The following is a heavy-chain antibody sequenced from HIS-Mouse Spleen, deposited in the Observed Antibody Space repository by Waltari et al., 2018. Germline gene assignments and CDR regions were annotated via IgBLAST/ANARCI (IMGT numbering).Heavy chain of an antibody. CDR2: MNPNSGNT. CDR1: GYTFTSYD. CDR3: ARIGSHRRGYSYGYWFDP. Sequence: QVQLVQSGAEVKKPGASVKVSCKASGYTFTSYDINWVRQATGQGLGWKGWMNPNSGNTGYAQKFQGRVTMTRNTSISTAYMERSSLRSEDTAVYYCARIGSHRRGYSYGYWFDPWGQGTLVTVSS. J-gene: IGHJ5*02. D-gene: IGHD5-18*01. V-gene: IGHV1-8*01.